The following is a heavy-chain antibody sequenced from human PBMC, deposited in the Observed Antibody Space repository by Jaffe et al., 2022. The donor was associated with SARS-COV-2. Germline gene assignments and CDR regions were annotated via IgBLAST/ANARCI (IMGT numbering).Heavy chain of an antibody. Sequence: QVQLQESGPGLVKPSETLSLTCTVSGGSISSYYWSWIRQPPGKGLEWIGYIYYSGSTNYNPSLKSRVTISVDTSKNQFSLKLSSVTAADTAVYYCARPQGDILTGYPRPGAFDIWGQGTMVTVSS. CDR1: GGSISSYY. CDR3: ARPQGDILTGYPRPGAFDI. V-gene: IGHV4-59*01. D-gene: IGHD3-9*01. CDR2: IYYSGST. J-gene: IGHJ3*02.